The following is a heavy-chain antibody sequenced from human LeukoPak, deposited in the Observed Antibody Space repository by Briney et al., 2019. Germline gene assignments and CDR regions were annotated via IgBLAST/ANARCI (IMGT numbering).Heavy chain of an antibody. V-gene: IGHV1-24*01. CDR3: AAASPKTQYYYYYYGMDV. D-gene: IGHD2-2*01. Sequence: ASVKVFCKVSGYTLTELSMHWVRQAPGKGLEWMGGFDPEDGETIYAQKFQGRVTMTEDTSTDTAYMELSSLRSEDTAVYYCAAASPKTQYYYYYYGMDVWGQGTTVTVSS. CDR2: FDPEDGET. J-gene: IGHJ6*02. CDR1: GYTLTELS.